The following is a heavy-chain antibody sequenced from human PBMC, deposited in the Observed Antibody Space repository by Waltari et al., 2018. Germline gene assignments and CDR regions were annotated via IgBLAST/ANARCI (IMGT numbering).Heavy chain of an antibody. D-gene: IGHD1-1*01. J-gene: IGHJ1*01. CDR3: ARVWMDGTGPEYFQH. Sequence: QVQLQESGPGMVKPSQTLSLTCTVSGGSISSGGYYWSWIRQHPGKGLEWIGYIYYSGSTYYNPSLKSRVTISVDTSKNQFSLKLSSVTAADTAVYYCARVWMDGTGPEYFQHWGQGTLVTVSS. V-gene: IGHV4-31*03. CDR2: IYYSGST. CDR1: GGSISSGGYY.